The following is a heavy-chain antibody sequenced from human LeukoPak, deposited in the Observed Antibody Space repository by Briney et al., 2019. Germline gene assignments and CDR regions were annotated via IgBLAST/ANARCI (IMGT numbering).Heavy chain of an antibody. CDR1: GFTFSSYA. V-gene: IGHV3-23*01. D-gene: IGHD2-2*01. Sequence: GRSLRLSCAASGFTFSSYAMSWVRQAPGKGLEWVSAISGSGGSTYYADSVKGRFTISRDNSKNTLYLQMNSLRAEDTAVYYCAGLGGCSSTSCYADSGYYYYYMDVWGKGTTVTVSS. CDR3: AGLGGCSSTSCYADSGYYYYYMDV. CDR2: ISGSGGST. J-gene: IGHJ6*03.